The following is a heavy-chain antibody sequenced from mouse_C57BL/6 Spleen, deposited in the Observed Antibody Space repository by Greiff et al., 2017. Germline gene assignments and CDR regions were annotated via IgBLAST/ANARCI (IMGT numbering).Heavy chain of an antibody. J-gene: IGHJ2*01. Sequence: QVHVKQSGAELVKPGASVKISCKASGYAFSSYWMNWVKQRPGKGLEWIGQIYPGDGDTNYNGKFKGKATLTADKSSSTAYMQLSSLTSEDSAVYFCARGGKDYYGSSSYFDYWGQGTTLTVSS. CDR3: ARGGKDYYGSSSYFDY. CDR2: IYPGDGDT. D-gene: IGHD1-1*01. V-gene: IGHV1-80*01. CDR1: GYAFSSYW.